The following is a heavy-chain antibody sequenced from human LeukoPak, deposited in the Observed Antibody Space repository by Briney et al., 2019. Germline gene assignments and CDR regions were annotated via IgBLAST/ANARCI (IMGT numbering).Heavy chain of an antibody. Sequence: PSQTLSLTCTVSGGSISSGSYYWSWIRQHAGKGLEWIGRIYTSGSTNYNPSLKSRVTISVDTSKNQFSLKLSSVTAADTAVYYCARDGGYWGQGTLVTVSS. V-gene: IGHV4-61*02. J-gene: IGHJ4*02. CDR2: IYTSGST. CDR3: ARDGGY. CDR1: GGSISSGSYY.